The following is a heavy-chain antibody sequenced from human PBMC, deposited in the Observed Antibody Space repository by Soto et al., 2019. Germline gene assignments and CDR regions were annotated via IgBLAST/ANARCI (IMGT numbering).Heavy chain of an antibody. J-gene: IGHJ4*02. Sequence: EVQVLESGGGLVQPGGSLRLSCAASGFMSWVRQAPGKGLEWVSAISDYGANTYYVDSVKGRFTISRDNAKNTLYLQMNSLRDDDTAVYYCAKGFSGHYYDFRGQGTLVTVSS. CDR2: ISDYGANT. D-gene: IGHD3-22*01. CDR1: GF. CDR3: AKGFSGHYYDF. V-gene: IGHV3-23*01.